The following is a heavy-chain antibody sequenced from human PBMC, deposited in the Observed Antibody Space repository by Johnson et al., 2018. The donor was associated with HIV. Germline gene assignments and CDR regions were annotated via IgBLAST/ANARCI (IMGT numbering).Heavy chain of an antibody. CDR3: ARGIAVSNWVDI. V-gene: IGHV3-7*03. CDR1: GFTFGTYW. CDR2: IKLDGSDK. J-gene: IGHJ3*02. D-gene: IGHD6-19*01. Sequence: VQLVESGGGLVQPGESLRLSCVVSGFTFGTYWMTWVRQAPGNGLEWVATIKLDGSDKYYLDSVKGRFTISRDNGRNSLYLQMNSLRAEDTALYYCARGIAVSNWVDIWGQGTMVTVSS.